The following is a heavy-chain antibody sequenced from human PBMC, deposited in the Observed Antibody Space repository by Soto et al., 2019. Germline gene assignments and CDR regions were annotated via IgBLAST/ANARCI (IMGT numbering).Heavy chain of an antibody. J-gene: IGHJ4*02. CDR1: GFSLSNARMG. V-gene: IGHV2-26*01. CDR3: ARTQRYYDILTGYYILHYFDY. CDR2: IFSNDEK. Sequence: SGPTLVNPTETLTLTCTVSGFSLSNARMGVSWIRQPPGKALEWLAHIFSNDEKSYSTSLKSRLTISKDTSKSQVVLTMTNMDPVDTATYYCARTQRYYDILTGYYILHYFDYWGQGTLVTVS. D-gene: IGHD3-9*01.